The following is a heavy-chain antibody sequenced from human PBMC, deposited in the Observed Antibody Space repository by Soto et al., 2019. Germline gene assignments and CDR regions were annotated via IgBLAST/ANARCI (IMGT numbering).Heavy chain of an antibody. V-gene: IGHV1-18*01. Sequence: ASVKVSCKASGYTFFTYGITWVRQAPGQGLEWLGWISTYNGNTNYAQKLQGRVTMTTDTSTRTAYMELRSLTSDDTAVYYCARKSSSSSWFDPWGQGTLVTVSP. CDR2: ISTYNGNT. D-gene: IGHD6-6*01. CDR1: GYTFFTYG. J-gene: IGHJ5*02. CDR3: ARKSSSSSWFDP.